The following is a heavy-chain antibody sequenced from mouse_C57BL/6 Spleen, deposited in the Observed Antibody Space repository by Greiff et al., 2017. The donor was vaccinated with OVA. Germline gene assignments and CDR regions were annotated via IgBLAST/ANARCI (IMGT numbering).Heavy chain of an antibody. CDR3: AKDDSNYARDY. V-gene: IGHV1-9*01. CDR1: GSTFTGYC. D-gene: IGHD2-4*01. J-gene: IGHJ4*01. Sequence: QVQLQQSGAELMKPGASVKLSCTASGSTFTGYCIDWVKQRPGHGLEWIGEILPGSGSTTYAEKFKGKATFTAETSSNTAYMQLSSLTTEDSASEYCAKDDSNYARDYWGQGTSVTVSS. CDR2: ILPGSGST.